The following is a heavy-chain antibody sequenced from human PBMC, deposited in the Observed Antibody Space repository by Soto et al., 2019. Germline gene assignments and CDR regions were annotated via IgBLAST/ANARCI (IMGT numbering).Heavy chain of an antibody. CDR3: ARFPARVGDDFWRGYSYYFDY. J-gene: IGHJ4*02. Sequence: ASVKVSCKASGYTFTSYYMHWVRQAPGQGLEWMGIINPSGGSTSYAQKFQGRVTMTRDTSTSTVYMELSSLRSEDTAVYYCARFPARVGDDFWRGYSYYFDYWGQGTLVTVSS. D-gene: IGHD3-3*01. V-gene: IGHV1-46*01. CDR1: GYTFTSYY. CDR2: INPSGGST.